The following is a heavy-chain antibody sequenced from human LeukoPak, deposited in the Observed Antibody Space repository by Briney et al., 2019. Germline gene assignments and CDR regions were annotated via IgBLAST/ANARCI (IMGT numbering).Heavy chain of an antibody. CDR2: ISAYNGNT. D-gene: IGHD3-10*01. V-gene: IGHV1-18*01. J-gene: IGHJ3*02. CDR3: ARTPASITMVRGVRDAFDI. Sequence: ASVKVSCKASGYTFTSYGISWVRQAPGQGLEWMGWISAYNGNTNYAQKLQGRVTMTTDTSTSTAYMELRSLRSDDTAVYYCARTPASITMVRGVRDAFDIWGQGTMVTVSS. CDR1: GYTFTSYG.